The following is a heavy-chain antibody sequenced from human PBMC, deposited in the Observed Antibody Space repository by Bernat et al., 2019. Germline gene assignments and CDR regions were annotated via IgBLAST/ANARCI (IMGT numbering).Heavy chain of an antibody. CDR1: GGSVTISNW. CDR2: ISHSGSA. D-gene: IGHD1-14*01. Sequence: QVQLQESGPGLVKPSGTLCLTCAVSGGSVTISNWWSWVRQPPGKGLEWIGEISHSGSANYNPSLKSRVTISVDKSNNQFSLNLTSVTAADTAVYYCARGPPGGVDYWGQETLVTVSS. J-gene: IGHJ4*02. V-gene: IGHV4-4*02. CDR3: ARGPPGGVDY.